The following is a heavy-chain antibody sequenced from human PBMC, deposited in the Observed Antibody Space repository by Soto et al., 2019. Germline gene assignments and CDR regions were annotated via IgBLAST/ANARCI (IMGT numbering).Heavy chain of an antibody. CDR2: ISESGGTI. Sequence: GGSLRLSCAASGFTFSSSAMTWARQAPGKGLEWVSAISESGGTIFYADSVKGRFTISRDNAKNSLYLQMNSLRAEDTAVYYCARDHPRSYDSSGYGSFDPSGQGTLVTVSS. CDR1: GFTFSSSA. J-gene: IGHJ5*02. CDR3: ARDHPRSYDSSGYGSFDP. D-gene: IGHD3-22*01. V-gene: IGHV3-23*01.